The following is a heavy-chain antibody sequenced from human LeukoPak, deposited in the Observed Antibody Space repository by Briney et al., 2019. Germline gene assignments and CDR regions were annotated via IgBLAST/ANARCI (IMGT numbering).Heavy chain of an antibody. Sequence: GGSLRLSCAASGFTFSSYAMSWVRQAPGKGLEWVAHIKQDGSQEYYVDSVKGRFTISRDSAKNSLYLQMNSLRAEDTAVYYCARGVPYDSWSGPHYSDYWGQGTLVTVSS. CDR1: GFTFSSYA. V-gene: IGHV3-7*01. D-gene: IGHD3-3*01. CDR2: IKQDGSQE. CDR3: ARGVPYDSWSGPHYSDY. J-gene: IGHJ4*02.